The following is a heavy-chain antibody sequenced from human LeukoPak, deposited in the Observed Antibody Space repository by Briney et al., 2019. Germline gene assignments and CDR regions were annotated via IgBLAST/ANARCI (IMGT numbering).Heavy chain of an antibody. CDR1: GFIFTGYF. CDR2: INQDGTEK. D-gene: IGHD6-13*01. J-gene: IGHJ4*02. CDR3: ARGPLIAAAGTW. Sequence: PGGSLRLSCAASGFIFTGYFMSWVRQAPGKGLEWVAKINQDGTEKAYVDSVRGRFTISRDNAKNSLFLQMNSLRAEDTAVYYCARGPLIAAAGTWWGQGTLVTVSS. V-gene: IGHV3-7*03.